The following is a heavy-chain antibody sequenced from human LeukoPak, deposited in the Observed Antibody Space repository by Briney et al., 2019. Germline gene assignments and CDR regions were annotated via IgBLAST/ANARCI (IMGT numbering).Heavy chain of an antibody. D-gene: IGHD3-22*01. V-gene: IGHV1-2*02. CDR2: INPNSGGT. CDR3: ASTSRQDSSGYYSTEDYYYGMDV. Sequence: APVKVSCKASGYTFTGYYMHWVRQAPGQGLEWMGWINPNSGGTNYAQKFQGRVTMTRDTSISTAYMELSRLRSDDTAVYYCASTSRQDSSGYYSTEDYYYGMDVWGQGTTVTVSS. J-gene: IGHJ6*02. CDR1: GYTFTGYY.